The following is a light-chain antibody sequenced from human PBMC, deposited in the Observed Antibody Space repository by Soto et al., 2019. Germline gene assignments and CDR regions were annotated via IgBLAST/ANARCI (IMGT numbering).Light chain of an antibody. CDR2: KAS. J-gene: IGKJ1*01. Sequence: DIQMTQSPSTLSASVGDRVTITCRASQSISSWLAWYQQKPGKAPKLLIYKASSLESGVPSRFSGSLSGTEFTLTISSLQPDDFATYYCQQYNSYSTFGQGTKVDIK. CDR3: QQYNSYST. CDR1: QSISSW. V-gene: IGKV1-5*03.